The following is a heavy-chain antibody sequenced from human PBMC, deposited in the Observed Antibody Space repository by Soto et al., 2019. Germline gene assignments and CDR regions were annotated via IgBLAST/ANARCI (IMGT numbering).Heavy chain of an antibody. D-gene: IGHD6-13*01. CDR2: ISSSSSTM. Sequence: GGSLRLSCASSGFTFISYSMNWVRQAPGKGLEWVSYISSSSSTMYYADSVKGRFTISRDNAKNSLYLQMNSLRAEDTAVYYWARVGVSNTWSSFDYWGQGSRVTGSS. J-gene: IGHJ4*02. CDR1: GFTFISYS. V-gene: IGHV3-48*01. CDR3: ARVGVSNTWSSFDY.